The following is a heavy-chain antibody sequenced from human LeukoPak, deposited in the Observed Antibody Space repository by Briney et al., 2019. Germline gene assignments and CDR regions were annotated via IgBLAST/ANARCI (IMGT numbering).Heavy chain of an antibody. Sequence: PGGSLRLSCAASGFTFDDYAMHWVRQAPGKGLEWVSGISWNSGSIGYADSVKGRFTISRDNAKNSLYLQMNSLRAEDTALYYCAKDMFFAAAGTSHFDYWGQGTLVTVSS. CDR2: ISWNSGSI. CDR1: GFTFDDYA. CDR3: AKDMFFAAAGTSHFDY. V-gene: IGHV3-9*01. D-gene: IGHD6-13*01. J-gene: IGHJ4*02.